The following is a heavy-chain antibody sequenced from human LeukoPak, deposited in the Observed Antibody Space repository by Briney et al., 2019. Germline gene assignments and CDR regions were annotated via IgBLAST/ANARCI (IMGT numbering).Heavy chain of an antibody. CDR2: ISGSGGST. CDR3: AKARYYDSSGYYFPVNY. J-gene: IGHJ4*02. CDR1: GFTFSSYA. V-gene: IGHV3-23*01. D-gene: IGHD3-22*01. Sequence: PTGGSLRLSCAASGFTFSSYAMSWVRQAPGKGLEWVSAISGSGGSTYYADSVKGRFTISRDSSKNTLYLQMNSLRAEDTAVYYCAKARYYDSSGYYFPVNYWGQGTLVTVSS.